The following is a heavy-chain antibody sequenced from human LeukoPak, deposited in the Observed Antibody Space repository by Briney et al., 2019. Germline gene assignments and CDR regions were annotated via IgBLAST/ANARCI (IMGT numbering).Heavy chain of an antibody. D-gene: IGHD1/OR15-1a*01. Sequence: SETLSLTCTVSGGSISGYYWNWIRQPAGKGLEWIGHIYSSGYINHNPSLESRVTMSVDTSKNQFSLKLSSVTAADAAVYYCARGEHTFDYWGQGTLVTVSS. CDR2: IYSSGYI. CDR3: ARGEHTFDY. J-gene: IGHJ4*02. V-gene: IGHV4-4*07. CDR1: GGSISGYY.